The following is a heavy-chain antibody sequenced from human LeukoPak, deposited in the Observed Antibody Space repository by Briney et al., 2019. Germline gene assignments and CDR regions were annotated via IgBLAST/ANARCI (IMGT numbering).Heavy chain of an antibody. V-gene: IGHV3-30*18. Sequence: GGSLRLSCVAPGFTFSAYGMHWVRQAPGKGLEWVAVISDDGSNKYYVDSVKGRFTISRDNSKNTLYLQMNSLRDEDTAVFYCAKDRIYSNYGYYMDVWGKGTTVTVSS. CDR2: ISDDGSNK. J-gene: IGHJ6*03. CDR1: GFTFSAYG. D-gene: IGHD4-11*01. CDR3: AKDRIYSNYGYYMDV.